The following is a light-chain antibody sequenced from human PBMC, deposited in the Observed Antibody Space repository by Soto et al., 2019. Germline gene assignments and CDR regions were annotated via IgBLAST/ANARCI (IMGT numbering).Light chain of an antibody. CDR2: GYN. Sequence: QSVLTQPPSLSGAPGQRVTISCTGSSSNIGAGYDVHWYRQLPGTAPKLLIYGYNNRPSGVPARFSVSKSDTSASLAITGLQPEDEADYYCQSYDSSLSGSYVFGTGTKVTVL. CDR3: QSYDSSLSGSYV. V-gene: IGLV1-40*01. CDR1: SSNIGAGYD. J-gene: IGLJ1*01.